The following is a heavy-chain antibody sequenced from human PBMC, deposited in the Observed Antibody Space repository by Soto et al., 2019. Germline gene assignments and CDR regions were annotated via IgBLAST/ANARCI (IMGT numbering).Heavy chain of an antibody. Sequence: QVQLQQWGAGLLKPSETLSLTCAVYGESLGGYYWSWIRQTPGKGLQWIGEINHSGSTNYSPSLKSRVTISVDTPKNQFSLKLTSVTAADTGVYYCAKSRVATITGSYYYYGLDVWGQGTTVTVSS. CDR1: GESLGGYY. J-gene: IGHJ6*02. CDR3: AKSRVATITGSYYYYGLDV. V-gene: IGHV4-34*01. CDR2: INHSGST. D-gene: IGHD5-12*01.